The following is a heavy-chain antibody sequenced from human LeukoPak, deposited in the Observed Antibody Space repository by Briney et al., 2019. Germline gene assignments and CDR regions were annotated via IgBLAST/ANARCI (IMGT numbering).Heavy chain of an antibody. V-gene: IGHV1-18*01. D-gene: IGHD3-10*01. CDR2: ISAYNGNT. CDR3: ARAVGRYGSGSYSSRYYYYYGMDV. CDR1: GYTFTSYG. J-gene: IGHJ6*02. Sequence: GSVKVSCKASGYTFTSYGISWVRQAPGQGLEWMGWISAYNGNTNYAQKLQGRATVTTDTSTSTAYMELRSLRSDDTAVYYCARAVGRYGSGSYSSRYYYYYGMDVWGQGTTVTVSS.